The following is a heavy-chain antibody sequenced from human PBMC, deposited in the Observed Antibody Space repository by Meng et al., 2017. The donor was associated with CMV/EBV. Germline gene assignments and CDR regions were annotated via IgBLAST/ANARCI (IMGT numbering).Heavy chain of an antibody. J-gene: IGHJ4*02. CDR1: GFTFGDYA. Sequence: SLCLSCTAAGFTFGDYAMSWVRQAPGKGLEWVGFIRSKAYGGTTEYAASVKGRFTISRDDSKSIAYLPMNSLKTEDTAVYYCTSIIVVVPNWGQGTLVTVSS. D-gene: IGHD2-2*01. V-gene: IGHV3-49*04. CDR3: TSIIVVVPN. CDR2: IRSKAYGGTT.